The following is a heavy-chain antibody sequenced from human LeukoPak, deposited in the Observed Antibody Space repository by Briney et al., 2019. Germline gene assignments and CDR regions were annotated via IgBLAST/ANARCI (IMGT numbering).Heavy chain of an antibody. CDR1: GGSISSSY. J-gene: IGHJ3*02. D-gene: IGHD1-26*01. CDR2: IYYSGST. CDR3: ARPRGSYASDAFDI. V-gene: IGHV4-59*08. Sequence: PSETLSLTCTVSGGSISSSYWSWIRQPPGKGLEWIGYIYYSGSTNYNPSLKSRVTISVDTSKNQFSLKLSSVTAADTAVYYCARPRGSYASDAFDIWGQGTMVTVSS.